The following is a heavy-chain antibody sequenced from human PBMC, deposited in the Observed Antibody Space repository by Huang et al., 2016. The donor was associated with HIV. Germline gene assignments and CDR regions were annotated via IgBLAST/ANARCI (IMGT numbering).Heavy chain of an antibody. D-gene: IGHD2-15*01. V-gene: IGHV1-8*01. CDR1: GYTFSNYD. CDR3: ATLPPVNYGRSGGRVRDY. J-gene: IGHJ4*02. Sequence: QVQLVQSGAEVKKPGASVKVSCKASGYTFSNYDINWVRQAPGQGLEWMGWMNPNSGKTGYARKFQGRVTVTRSTSISTAYMELSRLRFEDTAVYYCATLPPVNYGRSGGRVRDYWGQGSLVTVSS. CDR2: MNPNSGKT.